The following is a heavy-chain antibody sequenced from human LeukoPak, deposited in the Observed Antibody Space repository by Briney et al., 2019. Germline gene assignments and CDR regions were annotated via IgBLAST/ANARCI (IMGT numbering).Heavy chain of an antibody. J-gene: IGHJ4*02. CDR1: GFTVSSNY. V-gene: IGHV3-66*01. CDR3: AGAGSGGYYYVGY. CDR2: IYSGGGT. D-gene: IGHD3-22*01. Sequence: GGSLRLSCAASGFTVSSNYMSWVRQAPGKGLEWVSVIYSGGGTYYADSVKGRFTISRDNSKNTLYLQMNSRRAEDTALYYCAGAGSGGYYYVGYWGQGTLVTVSS.